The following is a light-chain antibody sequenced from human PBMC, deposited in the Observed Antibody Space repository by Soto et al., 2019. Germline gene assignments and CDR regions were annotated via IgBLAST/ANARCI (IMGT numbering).Light chain of an antibody. CDR3: SSYTSSSTLEV. Sequence: QSVLTQPPSVSGAPGQRVTISCTGSNSNIGAGYDVHWYQQLPGTAPKLLIYYNNIRPSGVSNRFSGSKSGNTASLTISGLQAEDEADYYCSSYTSSSTLEVFGGGTKVTVL. V-gene: IGLV1-40*01. CDR2: YNN. CDR1: NSNIGAGYD. J-gene: IGLJ2*01.